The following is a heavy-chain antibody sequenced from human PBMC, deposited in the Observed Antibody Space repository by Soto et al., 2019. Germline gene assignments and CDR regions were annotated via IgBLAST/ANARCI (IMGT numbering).Heavy chain of an antibody. D-gene: IGHD6-13*01. Sequence: EVQLVQSGAEVKKPGESLKISCKGSGYSFTSYWIGWVRQMPGKGLEWMGIIYPGDSDTRYSPSFQGQVTISADKSISTAYLLWSSLKASDTAMYYCARPRSSSRNYYGMAVWGQGTTVTVSS. CDR1: GYSFTSYW. V-gene: IGHV5-51*03. CDR3: ARPRSSSRNYYGMAV. J-gene: IGHJ6*01. CDR2: IYPGDSDT.